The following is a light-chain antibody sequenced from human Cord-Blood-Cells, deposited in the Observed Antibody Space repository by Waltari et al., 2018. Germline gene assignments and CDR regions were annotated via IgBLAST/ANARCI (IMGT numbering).Light chain of an antibody. J-gene: IGLJ2*01. CDR3: QVWDSSSDHVV. Sequence: SYVLTQPPSVSVAPGKTARITCGENNIGSKSVHWYQQKPGQAPVLVVYDDSDRPSGSPERFSGSNSGNTATLTINRVEAGDEADYYCQVWDSSSDHVVVGGGTKLTVL. CDR2: DDS. CDR1: NIGSKS. V-gene: IGLV3-21*03.